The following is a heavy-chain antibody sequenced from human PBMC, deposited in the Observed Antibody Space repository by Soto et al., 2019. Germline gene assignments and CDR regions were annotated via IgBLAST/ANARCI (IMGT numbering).Heavy chain of an antibody. V-gene: IGHV4-31*03. Sequence: PSETLSLTCTVSGGSISGGGYYWSWIRQHPGKGLEWIGYIYYSGSTYYNPSLKSRVTISVDTSKNHFSLKLSSVTAADTAVYYCARLILCFGEQNWFDPWGQGTPVTVSS. J-gene: IGHJ5*02. CDR1: GGSISGGGYY. CDR3: ARLILCFGEQNWFDP. D-gene: IGHD3-10*01. CDR2: IYYSGST.